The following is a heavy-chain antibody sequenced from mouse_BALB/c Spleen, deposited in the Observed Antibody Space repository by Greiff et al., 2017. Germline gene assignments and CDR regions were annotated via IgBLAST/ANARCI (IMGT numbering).Heavy chain of an antibody. V-gene: IGHV5-17*02. D-gene: IGHD4-1*01. CDR1: GFTFSSFG. J-gene: IGHJ4*01. Sequence: EVQRVESGGGLVQPGGSRKLSCAASGFTFSSFGMHWVRQAPEKGLEWVAYISSGSSTIYYADTVKGRFTISRDNPKNTLFLQMTSLRSEDTAMYYCARNDWDGYAMDYWGQGTSVTVSS. CDR3: ARNDWDGYAMDY. CDR2: ISSGSSTI.